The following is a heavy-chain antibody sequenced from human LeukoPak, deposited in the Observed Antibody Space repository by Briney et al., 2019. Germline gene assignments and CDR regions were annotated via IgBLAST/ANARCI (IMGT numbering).Heavy chain of an antibody. CDR3: ARVAATWEFDY. CDR2: INHSGST. Sequence: KPSETLSLTCAVYGGSFSGYYWSWIRQPPGKGLEWIGEINHSGSTNYNPPLKSRVTISVDTSKNQFSLKLSSVTAADTAVYYCARVAATWEFDYWGQGTLVTVSS. D-gene: IGHD1-26*01. V-gene: IGHV4-34*01. J-gene: IGHJ4*02. CDR1: GGSFSGYY.